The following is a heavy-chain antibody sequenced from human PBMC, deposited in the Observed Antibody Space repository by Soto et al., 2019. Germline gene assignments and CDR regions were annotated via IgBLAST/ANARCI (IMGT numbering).Heavy chain of an antibody. V-gene: IGHV4-34*01. CDR1: GGSFSGYY. Sequence: QVQLQQWGAGLLKPSETLSLTCAVYGGSFSGYYWSWIRQPPGKGLEWIGEINHSGSTNYNPSLKSRVTISVDTSKNQFSLKLSSVTAADTAVYYCARLRPPPAPRKNWFDPWGQGTLVIVSS. D-gene: IGHD2-2*01. CDR3: ARLRPPPAPRKNWFDP. CDR2: INHSGST. J-gene: IGHJ5*02.